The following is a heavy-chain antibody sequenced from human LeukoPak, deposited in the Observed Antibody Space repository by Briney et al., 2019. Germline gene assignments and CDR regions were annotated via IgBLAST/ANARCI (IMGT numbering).Heavy chain of an antibody. CDR1: GGSISSSSYY. CDR3: ARRSMVRGVIINLHFDY. D-gene: IGHD3-10*01. V-gene: IGHV4-39*01. Sequence: SSETLSLTCTVSGGSISSSSYYWGWIRQPPGKGLEWIGSIYYSGSTYYNPSLKSRVTISVDTSKNQFSLKLSSVTAADTAVYYCARRSMVRGVIINLHFDYWGQGTLVTVSS. CDR2: IYYSGST. J-gene: IGHJ4*02.